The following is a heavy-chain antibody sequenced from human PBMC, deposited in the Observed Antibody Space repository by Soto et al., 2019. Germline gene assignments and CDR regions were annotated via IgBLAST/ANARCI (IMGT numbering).Heavy chain of an antibody. CDR1: GFTFSSYA. CDR3: AKDPGRGIAARFDY. V-gene: IGHV3-23*01. J-gene: IGHJ4*02. CDR2: ISGSGGST. Sequence: PVGSLRLSCAASGFTFSSYAMSWVRQAPGKGLEWVSAISGSGGSTYYADSVKVRFTISRDNSKNTLYLQMNSLRAEDTAVYYCAKDPGRGIAARFDYWGQGTLVTVSS. D-gene: IGHD6-6*01.